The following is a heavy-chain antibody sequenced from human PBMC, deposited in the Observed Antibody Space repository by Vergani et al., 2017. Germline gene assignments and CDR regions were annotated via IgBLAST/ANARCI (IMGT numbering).Heavy chain of an antibody. CDR3: AKATPLNSGYDYLYYYHAMDV. D-gene: IGHD5-12*01. CDR1: GFTFNHYA. Sequence: EVQLLESGGDLVQPGGSLRLSCAASGFTFNHYAMNWVRQAPGKGLEWVSGISGSGGSTYYAGSVKGRFTISRDSSKNTLYLPMNSLSAGDTAVYYCAKATPLNSGYDYLYYYHAMDVWCQGTTVTFSS. V-gene: IGHV3-23*01. CDR2: ISGSGGST. J-gene: IGHJ6*02.